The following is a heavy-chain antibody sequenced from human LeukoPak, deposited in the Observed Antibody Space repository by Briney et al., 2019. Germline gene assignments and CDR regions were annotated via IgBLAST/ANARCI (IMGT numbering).Heavy chain of an antibody. CDR1: GGTFSSYA. V-gene: IGHV1-69*05. Sequence: GSSVKVSCKASGGTFSSYAISWVRQAPGQELEWMGGIIPIFGTTNYAQKFQGRVTMTRDMSTSTDYMELSSLRSEDTAIYYCARDNSVGDNAWWFDPWGQGTLVTVSS. CDR3: ARDNSVGDNAWWFDP. CDR2: IIPIFGTT. J-gene: IGHJ5*02. D-gene: IGHD1-26*01.